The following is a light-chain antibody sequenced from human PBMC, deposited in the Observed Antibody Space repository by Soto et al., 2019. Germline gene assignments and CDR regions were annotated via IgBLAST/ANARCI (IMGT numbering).Light chain of an antibody. Sequence: QSALTQPASVSGSPGQSITISCTGSDDGGYNYVSWYQQHPGKAPKLMIYDVSNRPSGVSNRFSGSKSGNTASLTISGLQVEDEADYYCSSYTNSNTLVFGTGTKVTVL. CDR2: DVS. J-gene: IGLJ1*01. CDR1: SDDGGYNY. V-gene: IGLV2-14*01. CDR3: SSYTNSNTLV.